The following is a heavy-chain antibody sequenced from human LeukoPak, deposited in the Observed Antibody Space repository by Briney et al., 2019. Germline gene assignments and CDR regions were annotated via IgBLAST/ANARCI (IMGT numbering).Heavy chain of an antibody. V-gene: IGHV4-59*01. D-gene: IGHD1-26*01. CDR1: GSSISTYY. J-gene: IGHJ5*02. CDR3: ARVSGIVMMRVGWLDP. Sequence: SETLSLTCTVSGSSISTYYWSWIRQPPGKGLEWVGYIYYSGSTNYNPSLKSRVTISVDTSKNQFSLKLSSVTAADTAVYYCARVSGIVMMRVGWLDPWGQGTLVTVSS. CDR2: IYYSGST.